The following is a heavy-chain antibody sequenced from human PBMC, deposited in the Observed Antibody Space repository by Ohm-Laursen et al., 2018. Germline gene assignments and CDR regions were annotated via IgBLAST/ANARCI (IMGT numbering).Heavy chain of an antibody. D-gene: IGHD1-26*01. CDR1: GFTFSSYS. CDR2: ISSSSSTI. V-gene: IGHV3-48*01. J-gene: IGHJ4*02. CDR3: ASVYSGSLFDY. Sequence: SLRLSCAASGFTFSSYSMNWVRQAPGKGLEWVSYISSSSSTIYYADSVKGRFTISRDNAKNSLYLQMNSLRAEDTAVYYCASVYSGSLFDYWGQGTLVTVSS.